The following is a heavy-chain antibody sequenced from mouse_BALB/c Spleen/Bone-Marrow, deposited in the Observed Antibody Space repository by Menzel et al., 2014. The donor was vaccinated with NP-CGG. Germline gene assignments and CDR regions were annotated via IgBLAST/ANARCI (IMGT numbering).Heavy chain of an antibody. D-gene: IGHD4-1*01. V-gene: IGHV5-17*02. CDR1: GFTFSSFG. Sequence: EVMLVESGGGLVQPGGSRKLSCAASGFTFSSFGMHWVRQAPERGLEWVAYISSGSSTIYYADTVKGRFTISRDNPKNTLFLQTTSLRSEDTAMYYCARGGNWEDFDYWGQGTTLTVSS. CDR3: ARGGNWEDFDY. CDR2: ISSGSSTI. J-gene: IGHJ2*01.